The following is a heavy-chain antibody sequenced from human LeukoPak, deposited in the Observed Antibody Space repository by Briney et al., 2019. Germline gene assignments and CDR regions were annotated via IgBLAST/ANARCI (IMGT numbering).Heavy chain of an antibody. CDR3: GPGPLRGYFDY. D-gene: IGHD5/OR15-5a*01. Sequence: GGSLRLSCAVSGFTLSRYSMNWVRQAPGKGLEWISHISSGSTTIYYADSVKGRFTISRDNAKNSLYLQMNSLRAEDTAVYYCGPGPLRGYFDYWGQGTLVTVSS. CDR1: GFTLSRYS. CDR2: ISSGSTTI. V-gene: IGHV3-48*04. J-gene: IGHJ4*02.